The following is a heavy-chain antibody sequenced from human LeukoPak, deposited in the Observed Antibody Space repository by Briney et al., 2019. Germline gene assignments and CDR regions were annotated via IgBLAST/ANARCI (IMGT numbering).Heavy chain of an antibody. Sequence: GGSLRLSCAASGFTFMMYGMTWVRQAPGKGLEWVSGISGSGGSANYADSVKGRFTISRDNSKNTVYLQMSSLRAEDTALYYCARRSCSTTTCYSRPAQYYYMDVWGKGTSVTVSS. J-gene: IGHJ6*03. V-gene: IGHV3-23*01. CDR2: ISGSGGSA. D-gene: IGHD2-2*01. CDR3: ARRSCSTTTCYSRPAQYYYMDV. CDR1: GFTFMMYG.